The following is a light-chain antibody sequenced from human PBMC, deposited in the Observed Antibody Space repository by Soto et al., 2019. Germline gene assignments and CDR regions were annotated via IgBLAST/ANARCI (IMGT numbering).Light chain of an antibody. J-gene: IGLJ2*01. Sequence: QSVLTQPASVSGSPGQSVTISCTGTSSDVGGYNYVSWYQQHPGKAPKLMIYDVSNRPSGVSNRFSGSKSGNTASLTISGLEAEDDADYYCSSSTSSSTWVFGGGTKLTVL. V-gene: IGLV2-14*01. CDR2: DVS. CDR1: SSDVGGYNY. CDR3: SSSTSSSTWV.